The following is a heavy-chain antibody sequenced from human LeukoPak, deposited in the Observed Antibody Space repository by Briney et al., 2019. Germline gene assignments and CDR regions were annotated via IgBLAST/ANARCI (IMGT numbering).Heavy chain of an antibody. CDR1: GFNFDDYG. CDR2: VNWSGSST. CDR3: ARAHNYDGRDYCYASSDY. V-gene: IGHV3-20*04. Sequence: GRSLRLSCAASGFNFDDYGMTWVRQAPGRGLEWVSGVNWSGSSTNYADSVKGRFTISRDSATNSLYLQMNSLRAEDTALYYCARAHNYDGRDYCYASSDYWGQGTLVTVSS. J-gene: IGHJ4*02. D-gene: IGHD3-22*01.